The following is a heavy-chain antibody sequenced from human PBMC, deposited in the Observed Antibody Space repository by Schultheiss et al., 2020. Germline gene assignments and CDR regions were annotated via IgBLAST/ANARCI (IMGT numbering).Heavy chain of an antibody. CDR1: GGSISSGGYY. D-gene: IGHD2-15*01. V-gene: IGHV4-61*08. J-gene: IGHJ4*02. CDR2: IYYSGST. CDR3: ARDRGSGGSCAGSYFDY. Sequence: SETLSLTCTVSGGSISSGGYYWSWIRQPPGKGLEWIGYIYYSGSTNYNPSLKSRVTISVDTSKNQFSLKLSSVTAADTAVYYCARDRGSGGSCAGSYFDYWGQGTLVTVSS.